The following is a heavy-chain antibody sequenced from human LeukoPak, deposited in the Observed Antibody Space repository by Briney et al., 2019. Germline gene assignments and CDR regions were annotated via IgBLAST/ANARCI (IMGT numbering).Heavy chain of an antibody. D-gene: IGHD1-1*01. CDR1: GDSVSSSSAA. CDR3: AREGSEGYLFDY. Sequence: SQTLSLTCAISGDSVSSSSAAWSWIRQSPSRGLEWLGRTYYRSKWYNDYAVSVKSRIAINPDTSKNQFSLQLNSMTPEDTAVYYCAREGSEGYLFDYWGQGTLVTVSP. CDR2: TYYRSKWYN. J-gene: IGHJ4*02. V-gene: IGHV6-1*01.